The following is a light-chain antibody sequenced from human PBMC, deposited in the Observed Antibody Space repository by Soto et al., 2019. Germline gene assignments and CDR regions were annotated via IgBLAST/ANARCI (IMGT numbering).Light chain of an antibody. Sequence: EIVMTQSPGTLSVSPGERATLSCRASQNVGRNLAWYQQKPGQAPRLLIYGASTRAAGIPARFSGRGSGTEFTLTISSLQSADSAVYYCQQYNEWPSFGQGTKVEIK. CDR1: QNVGRN. CDR3: QQYNEWPS. J-gene: IGKJ1*01. CDR2: GAS. V-gene: IGKV3-15*01.